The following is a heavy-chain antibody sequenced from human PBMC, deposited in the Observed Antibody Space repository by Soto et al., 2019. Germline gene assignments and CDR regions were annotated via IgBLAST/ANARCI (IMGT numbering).Heavy chain of an antibody. CDR2: TYYRSKWYN. V-gene: IGHV6-1*01. CDR1: GDSVSSNSAA. Sequence: SQTLSLTCAISGDSVSSNSAAWNWIRQSPSRGLEWLGRTYYRSKWYNDYAVSVKSRITINPDTSKNQFSLQLNSVTPEDTAVYYCARDGKVGATTDYYYYYMDVWGKGTTVTVSS. CDR3: ARDGKVGATTDYYYYYMDV. J-gene: IGHJ6*03. D-gene: IGHD1-26*01.